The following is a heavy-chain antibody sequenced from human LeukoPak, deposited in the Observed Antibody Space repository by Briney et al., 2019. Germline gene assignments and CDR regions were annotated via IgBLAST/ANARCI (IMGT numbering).Heavy chain of an antibody. J-gene: IGHJ6*02. CDR2: INPSGGST. CDR1: GYTFTSYY. Sequence: ASVKVSCKASGYTFTSYYMHWVRQAPGQGLEWMGIINPSGGSTSYAQKFQGRVTMTRDTSTSTVYMELSSLRSEDTAVYYCARDPSITIFGVVIMNGMDVWGQGTTVTVSS. V-gene: IGHV1-46*01. CDR3: ARDPSITIFGVVIMNGMDV. D-gene: IGHD3-3*01.